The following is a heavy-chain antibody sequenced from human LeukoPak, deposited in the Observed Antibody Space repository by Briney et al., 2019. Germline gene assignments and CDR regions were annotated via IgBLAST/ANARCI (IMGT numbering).Heavy chain of an antibody. CDR2: IYPADSAA. CDR1: GYSFTTYW. CDR3: ARLPGRAVYYDSSGYYYFDY. Sequence: GESLKISCKASGYSFTTYWIGWVRQMPGKGLEWMGIIYPADSAAHYSPSFQGQVTISVDKSINTAYLQWSRLKASDTAMYYCARLPGRAVYYDSSGYYYFDYWGQGTLVTVSS. V-gene: IGHV5-51*01. J-gene: IGHJ4*02. D-gene: IGHD3-22*01.